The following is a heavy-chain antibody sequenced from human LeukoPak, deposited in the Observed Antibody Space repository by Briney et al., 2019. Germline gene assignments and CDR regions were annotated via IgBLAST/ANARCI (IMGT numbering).Heavy chain of an antibody. CDR2: ISYDGSNK. Sequence: GGSLRLSCAASGFTFSSYAMHWVRQAPGKGLEWVAVISYDGSNKYYADSVKGRFTISRDNSKNTLYLQMNSLRAEDTAVYYCSREYYVSYDLWSGYVGYWGQGTLVTVSS. J-gene: IGHJ4*02. D-gene: IGHD3-3*01. V-gene: IGHV3-30-3*01. CDR1: GFTFSSYA. CDR3: SREYYVSYDLWSGYVGY.